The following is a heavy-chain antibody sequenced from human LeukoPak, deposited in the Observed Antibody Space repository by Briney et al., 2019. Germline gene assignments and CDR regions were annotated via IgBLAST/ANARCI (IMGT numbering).Heavy chain of an antibody. CDR1: GGTFSSYA. CDR3: VSYYYDGSGYNS. D-gene: IGHD3-22*01. V-gene: IGHV1-69*13. Sequence: GASVTVSCKASGGTFSSYAISWVRQAPGQGLEWMGGIIPIFGTANYAQKFQGRVTITADESTSTAYMELSSLRSEDTAVYYCVSYYYDGSGYNSWGQGTLVTVSS. CDR2: IIPIFGTA. J-gene: IGHJ4*02.